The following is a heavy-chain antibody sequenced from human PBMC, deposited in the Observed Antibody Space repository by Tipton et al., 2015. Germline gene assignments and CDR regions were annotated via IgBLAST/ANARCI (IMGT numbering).Heavy chain of an antibody. J-gene: IGHJ4*02. D-gene: IGHD7-27*01. CDR1: GGSISSEY. V-gene: IGHV4-59*01. CDR2: VFYTGST. CDR3: ARDNWGSLDY. Sequence: TLSLTCTVSGGSISSEYWSWIRQPPGKGLEWIGYVFYTGSTYYNPSLESRVTISVDTFENQFSLKLSSVTAADTATYYCARDNWGSLDYWGQGTRVTVSS.